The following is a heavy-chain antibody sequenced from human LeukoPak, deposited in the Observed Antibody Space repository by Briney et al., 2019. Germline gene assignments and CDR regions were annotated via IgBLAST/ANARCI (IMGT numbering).Heavy chain of an antibody. CDR1: GFTFSSFE. Sequence: GGSLRLSCAASGFTFSSFEMNWVRQAPGKGLQWISYISSSSSSIDYAYSVKGRFTISRDNAKHSLYLQVISLRAEDTAVYYCASRPPPHRGPFDYWGQGTLVTVSS. CDR2: ISSSSSSI. V-gene: IGHV3-48*03. CDR3: ASRPPPHRGPFDY. J-gene: IGHJ4*02.